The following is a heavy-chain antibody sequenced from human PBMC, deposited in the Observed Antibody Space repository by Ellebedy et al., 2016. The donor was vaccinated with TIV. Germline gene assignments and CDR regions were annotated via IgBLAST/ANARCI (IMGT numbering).Heavy chain of an antibody. CDR2: INAGNGNT. Sequence: AASVKVSCKASGYTFTSYAMHWVRQAPGQRLEWMGWINAGNGNTKYSQKFQGSVTITRDTSASTAYMALSSLRSEDTAVYYCAREGVVGANRGGYFDNWGQGTLVTVSS. CDR3: AREGVVGANRGGYFDN. CDR1: GYTFTSYA. J-gene: IGHJ4*02. V-gene: IGHV1-3*01. D-gene: IGHD1-26*01.